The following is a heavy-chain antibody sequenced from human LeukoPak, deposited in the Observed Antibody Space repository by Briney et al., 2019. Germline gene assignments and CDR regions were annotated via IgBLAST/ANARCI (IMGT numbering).Heavy chain of an antibody. V-gene: IGHV1-8*01. D-gene: IGHD3-9*01. Sequence: ASVKVSCKASGYTFTSYDINWVRQATGQGLEWTGWMNPNSGNTGYAQKFQGRVTMTRNTSISTAYMELSSLRSEDTAVYYCARALSYYDILTGYYPIWYFDLWGRGTLVTVSS. CDR2: MNPNSGNT. CDR1: GYTFTSYD. J-gene: IGHJ2*01. CDR3: ARALSYYDILTGYYPIWYFDL.